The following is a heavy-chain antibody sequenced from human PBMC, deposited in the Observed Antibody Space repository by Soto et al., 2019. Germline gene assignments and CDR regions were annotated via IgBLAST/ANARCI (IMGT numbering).Heavy chain of an antibody. D-gene: IGHD4-4*01. CDR1: GYTFTSYA. CDR3: ARDGSNYGRYGMDV. V-gene: IGHV1-3*01. CDR2: INAGNGNT. J-gene: IGHJ6*02. Sequence: GASVKVSCKASGYTFTSYAMHWVRQAPGQRLEWMGWINAGNGNTKYSQKSQGRVTITRDTSASTAYMELSSLRSEDTAVYYCARDGSNYGRYGMDVWGQGTTVTVSS.